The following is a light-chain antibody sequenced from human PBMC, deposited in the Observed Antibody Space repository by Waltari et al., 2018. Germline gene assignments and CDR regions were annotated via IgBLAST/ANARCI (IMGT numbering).Light chain of an antibody. CDR1: SRYIGGYNY. J-gene: IGLJ2*01. Sequence: QSALTQPASVSGSPGQSITIPCTGTSRYIGGYNYVFWYQQHPGKAPKLTIHEVSHRPSGXSDRFSGSKSGNTASLTISGLQAEDEADYYCSSYTSSSTLVFGGGTKVTVL. V-gene: IGLV2-14*01. CDR2: EVS. CDR3: SSYTSSSTLV.